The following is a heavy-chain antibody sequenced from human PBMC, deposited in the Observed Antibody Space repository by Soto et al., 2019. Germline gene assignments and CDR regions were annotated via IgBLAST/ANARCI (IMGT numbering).Heavy chain of an antibody. CDR3: AREGSSGWYEDY. Sequence: LSLTCTVSGGSISSGDYYWSWIRQPPGKGLEWIGYIYYSGSTYYNPSLKSRVTISVDTSKNQFSLKLSSVTAADTAVYYCAREGSSGWYEDYWGQGTLVTVSS. D-gene: IGHD6-19*01. CDR1: GGSISSGDYY. J-gene: IGHJ4*02. V-gene: IGHV4-30-4*01. CDR2: IYYSGST.